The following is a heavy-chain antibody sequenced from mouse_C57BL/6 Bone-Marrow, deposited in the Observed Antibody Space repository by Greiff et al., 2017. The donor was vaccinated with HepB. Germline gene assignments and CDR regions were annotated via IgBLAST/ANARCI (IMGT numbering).Heavy chain of an antibody. V-gene: IGHV1-62-3*01. J-gene: IGHJ3*01. Sequence: QVQLQQPGAELVKPGASVKLSCKASGYTFTSYWMHWVKQRPGRGLEWIGRIDPKSGGTKYNEKFKSKATLTVDKPSSTAYMQLSSLTTEDSAIYYCARRGHYDYDGVWFAYWGQGTLVTVSA. CDR3: ARRGHYDYDGVWFAY. CDR2: IDPKSGGT. CDR1: GYTFTSYW. D-gene: IGHD2-4*01.